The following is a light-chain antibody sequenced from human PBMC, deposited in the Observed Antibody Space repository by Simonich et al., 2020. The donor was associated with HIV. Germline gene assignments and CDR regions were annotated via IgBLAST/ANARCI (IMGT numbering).Light chain of an antibody. CDR1: QNISSY. Sequence: EIVLTQSPATLSLSPGERATLPCRASQNISSYLAWYQQKPGQAPRLLIYDASNRATDIPARFSGSGSGTDFTLTISSLEPEDFAVYYCQQRSSWLITFGQGTRLGIK. J-gene: IGKJ5*01. CDR2: DAS. V-gene: IGKV3-11*01. CDR3: QQRSSWLIT.